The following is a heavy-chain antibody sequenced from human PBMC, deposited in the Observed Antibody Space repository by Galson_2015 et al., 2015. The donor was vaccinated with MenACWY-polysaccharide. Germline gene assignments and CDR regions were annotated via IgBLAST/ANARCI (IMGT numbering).Heavy chain of an antibody. CDR2: MGYDGNNK. D-gene: IGHD3-22*01. Sequence: LRLSCAASGFTFRSYGMHWVRRAPGKGLEWVAFMGYDGNNKYYTDYVKGRFTISRDNSKNTLYLQMYSLRAEDTAVYYCAKDRHSSATDEDYWGQGTLVTVSS. CDR3: AKDRHSSATDEDY. J-gene: IGHJ4*02. CDR1: GFTFRSYG. V-gene: IGHV3-30*02.